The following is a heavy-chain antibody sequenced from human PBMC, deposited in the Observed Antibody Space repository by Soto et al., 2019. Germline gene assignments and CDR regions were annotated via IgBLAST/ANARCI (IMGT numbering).Heavy chain of an antibody. D-gene: IGHD3-10*01. Sequence: ASVKVSCKASGYTFTSYGISWVRQAPGQGLEWMGWISAYNGNTNYAQKLQGRVTMTTDTSTSTAYMELRSLRSDDTAVYYCARDLISYYGSGSYYVWGQGTLVTVSS. CDR1: GYTFTSYG. J-gene: IGHJ4*02. CDR2: ISAYNGNT. CDR3: ARDLISYYGSGSYYV. V-gene: IGHV1-18*01.